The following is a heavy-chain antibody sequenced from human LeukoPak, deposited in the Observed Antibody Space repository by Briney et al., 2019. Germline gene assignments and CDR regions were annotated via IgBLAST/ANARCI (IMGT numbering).Heavy chain of an antibody. Sequence: SETLSLTCTVSGGSISNYYWSWIRQPAGKGLEWIGRFYSSGSYNYNPSLKSRVTISVDTSKNQFSLYLSSVTAADTAVYYCARGPPLAYSGTGGYYFFDYWGQGILVTVSS. CDR2: FYSSGSY. D-gene: IGHD3-22*01. J-gene: IGHJ4*02. V-gene: IGHV4-4*07. CDR1: GGSISNYY. CDR3: ARGPPLAYSGTGGYYFFDY.